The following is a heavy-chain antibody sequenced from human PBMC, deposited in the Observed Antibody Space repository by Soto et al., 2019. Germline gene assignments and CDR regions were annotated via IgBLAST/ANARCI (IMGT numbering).Heavy chain of an antibody. CDR2: ISGSGGST. V-gene: IGHV3-23*01. Sequence: LRLSCAASGFTVSSNYMSWVRQAPGKGLEWVSAISGSGGSTYYADSVKGRFTISRDNSKNTLYLQMNSLRAEDTAVYYCAKESRYDILTGYTDYWGQGTLVTVSS. D-gene: IGHD3-9*01. J-gene: IGHJ4*02. CDR3: AKESRYDILTGYTDY. CDR1: GFTVSSNY.